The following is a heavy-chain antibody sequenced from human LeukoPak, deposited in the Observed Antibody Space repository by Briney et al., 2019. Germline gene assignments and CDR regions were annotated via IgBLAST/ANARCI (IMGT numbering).Heavy chain of an antibody. D-gene: IGHD2-15*01. CDR1: GFTFSSYA. J-gene: IGHJ4*02. CDR3: AKSRGLSSPFDY. Sequence: PGGSLRLSCAASGFTFSSYAMSWVRQAPGKGLEWVSAISGSGGSTYYAASVKGRFAISRGNSKNTLYLQMNSLRAEDTAVYYCAKSRGLSSPFDYWGQGTLVTVSS. CDR2: ISGSGGST. V-gene: IGHV3-23*01.